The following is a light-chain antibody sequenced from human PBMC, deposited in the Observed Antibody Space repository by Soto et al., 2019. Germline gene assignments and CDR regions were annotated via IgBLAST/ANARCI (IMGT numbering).Light chain of an antibody. Sequence: DIQMTQSPSSLSASVGDRVTITCRASQSISSNLNWYQQKPGKAPKLLIYAGSSLQSGVPSRFSGSGSGTDVTLTISTLQPEDFATYYCQQSYSTPLTCGGGTKEEIK. V-gene: IGKV1-39*01. CDR1: QSISSN. CDR3: QQSYSTPLT. CDR2: AGS. J-gene: IGKJ4*01.